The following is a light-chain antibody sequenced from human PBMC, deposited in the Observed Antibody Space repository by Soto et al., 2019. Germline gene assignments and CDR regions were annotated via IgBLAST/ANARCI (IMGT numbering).Light chain of an antibody. V-gene: IGKV3-20*01. Sequence: EIVLTQSPGTVSLSPGERATLSCRASQSVSSSSLAWYQQRPGQAPRLLIFTASSRATGTPDRFSGSGSGTDFTLTISRLEPEDFAVYYCQLYRSSPPYIFRPGTKVDSK. J-gene: IGKJ2*01. CDR3: QLYRSSPPYI. CDR1: QSVSSSS. CDR2: TAS.